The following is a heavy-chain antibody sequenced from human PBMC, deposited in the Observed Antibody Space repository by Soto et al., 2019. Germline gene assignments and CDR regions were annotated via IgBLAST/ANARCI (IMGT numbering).Heavy chain of an antibody. Sequence: PSETLSLTCAVYGGSFSGYYWSWIRQPPGKWLEWIGEINHSGSTNYNPSLKSRVTRSVDTSTNQFSLKLISVTAADTAVYYCARVLLWCGELLSPYYYYGIDVWGQGTTVTVSS. CDR2: INHSGST. V-gene: IGHV4-34*01. D-gene: IGHD3-10*01. J-gene: IGHJ6*02. CDR1: GGSFSGYY. CDR3: ARVLLWCGELLSPYYYYGIDV.